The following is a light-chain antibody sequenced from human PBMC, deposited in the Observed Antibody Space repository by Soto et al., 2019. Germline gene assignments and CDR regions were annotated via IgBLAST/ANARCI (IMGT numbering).Light chain of an antibody. V-gene: IGKV2-28*01. Sequence: EIVLTQSPLSLSVSPGESASISCTSSQSLTHSSGYNYLDWYLLKPGQPPQLLIYLGSNRGAGVPERYSARGSGTDCTPTISRVGTEYAGFVLLMQPCQTVIPLGQGTRLEIQ. CDR1: QSLTHSSGYNY. CDR3: MQPCQTVIP. CDR2: LGS. J-gene: IGKJ5*01.